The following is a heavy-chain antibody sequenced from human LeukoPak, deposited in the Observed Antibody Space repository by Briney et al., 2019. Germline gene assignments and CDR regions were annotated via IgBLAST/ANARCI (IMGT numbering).Heavy chain of an antibody. D-gene: IGHD1-26*01. V-gene: IGHV1-69*04. J-gene: IGHJ4*02. CDR1: GGTFSSYA. CDR3: ARPDSGSYYYFDY. Sequence: SVKVSCKASGGTFSSYAISWVRQAPGQGLEWMGRITPILGIANYAQKFQGRVTITADKSTSTAYMELSSLRSEDTAVYYCARPDSGSYYYFDYWGQGTLVTVSS. CDR2: ITPILGIA.